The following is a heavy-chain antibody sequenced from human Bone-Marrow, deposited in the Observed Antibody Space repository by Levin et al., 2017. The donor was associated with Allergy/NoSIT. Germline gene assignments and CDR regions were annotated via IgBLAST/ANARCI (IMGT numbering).Heavy chain of an antibody. D-gene: IGHD5-18*01. CDR2: MNPNTGNT. J-gene: IGHJ4*02. Sequence: GESLKISCKASGYIFTSYDINWVRQATGQGLEWMGWMNPNTGNTGFAQKFQGRVTMTGNPYINTAYMELSSLRSEDTAIYYCVRVGGLNSYGLSPFDYWGQGTLVTISS. CDR1: GYIFTSYD. CDR3: VRVGGLNSYGLSPFDY. V-gene: IGHV1-8*01.